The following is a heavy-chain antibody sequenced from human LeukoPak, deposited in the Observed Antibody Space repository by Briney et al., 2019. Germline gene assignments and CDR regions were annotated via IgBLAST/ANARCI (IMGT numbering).Heavy chain of an antibody. D-gene: IGHD3-22*01. CDR3: TTGFGFYDSSGGFDY. CDR1: GFTFSNAW. Sequence: SGGSLRLSGAASGFTFSNAWMNWVLQAPGKGLEWVGRIKSKTDGGTTDYAAPVKGRFTISRDDLKNTLYLQMNSLKTEDTAVYYCTTGFGFYDSSGGFDYWGQGTLVTVSS. V-gene: IGHV3-15*07. CDR2: IKSKTDGGTT. J-gene: IGHJ4*02.